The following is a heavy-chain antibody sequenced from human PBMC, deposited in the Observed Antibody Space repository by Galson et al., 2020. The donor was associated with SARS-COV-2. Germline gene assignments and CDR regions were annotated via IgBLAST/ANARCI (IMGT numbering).Heavy chain of an antibody. CDR2: ISYDGSNK. D-gene: IGHD3-10*01. Sequence: TGGSLRLSCAASGFTFSSYAMHWVRQAPGKGLEWVAVISYDGSNKYYADSVKGRFTISRDNSNNTLYLQMNSLRAEDTAVYYCARDTPYYYGSGSYSNYGMDVWGQGTTVTVSS. V-gene: IGHV3-30-3*01. CDR3: ARDTPYYYGSGSYSNYGMDV. J-gene: IGHJ6*02. CDR1: GFTFSSYA.